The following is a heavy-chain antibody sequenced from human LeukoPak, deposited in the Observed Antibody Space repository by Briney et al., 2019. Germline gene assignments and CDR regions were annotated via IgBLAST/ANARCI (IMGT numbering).Heavy chain of an antibody. CDR2: ISYDGGTK. J-gene: IGHJ4*02. V-gene: IGHV3-30*03. CDR1: GFSFSIYG. D-gene: IGHD5-18*01. Sequence: PGGSLRLSCAASGFSFSIYGMHWVRQAPGKGLEWVALISYDGGTKYYADSVKGRFTISRDNSKNTLYLQMNSLRAEDTAVYYCAPGYYYFDYWGQGTLVTVSS. CDR3: APGYYYFDY.